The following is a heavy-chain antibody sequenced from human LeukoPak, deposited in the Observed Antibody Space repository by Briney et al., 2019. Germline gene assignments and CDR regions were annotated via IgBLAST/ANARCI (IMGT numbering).Heavy chain of an antibody. CDR2: ISSSSSTI. CDR3: ARAGGIVVVPAAAPLDY. V-gene: IGHV3-48*01. CDR1: GFTFSSYA. J-gene: IGHJ4*02. Sequence: GGSLRLSCAASGFTFSSYAMHWVRQAPGKGLEWVSYISSSSSTIYYADSVKGRFTISRDNAKNSLYLQMNSLRAEDTAVYYCARAGGIVVVPAAAPLDYWGQGTLVTVSS. D-gene: IGHD2-2*01.